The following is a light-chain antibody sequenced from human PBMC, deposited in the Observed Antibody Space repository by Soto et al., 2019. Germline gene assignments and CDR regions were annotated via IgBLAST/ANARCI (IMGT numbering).Light chain of an antibody. Sequence: QSVLTQPPSVSAAPGQKVTISCSGSSSNIGNNYVSWYQQLPGTAPKLLIYENNKRPSGIPDRFSGSKSATSATLGITVLQTGIEVDYYCGTWDSSLRLWNVFGNGAKVTVL. CDR1: SSNIGNNY. J-gene: IGLJ1*01. V-gene: IGLV1-51*02. CDR2: ENN. CDR3: GTWDSSLRLWNV.